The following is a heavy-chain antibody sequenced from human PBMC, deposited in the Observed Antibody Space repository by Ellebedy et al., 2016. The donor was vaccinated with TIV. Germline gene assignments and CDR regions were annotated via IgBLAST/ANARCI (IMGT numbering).Heavy chain of an antibody. CDR3: ARDTRFIDHQHNWFDP. CDR1: GFTFSDYY. Sequence: GESLKISCAASGFTFSDYYMSWIRQAPGKGLEWVSYISNSDSSIFYADSVKGRFTISRDNTKNLLYLQMNSLRAEHTAVYYCARDTRFIDHQHNWFDPWGQGTLVTVSS. V-gene: IGHV3-11*01. J-gene: IGHJ5*02. CDR2: ISNSDSSI. D-gene: IGHD2-2*01.